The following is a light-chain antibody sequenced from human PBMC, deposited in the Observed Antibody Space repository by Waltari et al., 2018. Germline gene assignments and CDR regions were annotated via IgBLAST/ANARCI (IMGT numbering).Light chain of an antibody. J-gene: IGLJ3*02. CDR3: SSYRSSSTLGV. Sequence: QSALTQPASVSGSPGQSITISCTGTSSDVGGYDFVSWYQHHPGNAPKLMIYEVSHRPSAASNRFSGSKSGNTASLTSSGLQAEDEANYYCSSYRSSSTLGVFGGGTKLTVL. V-gene: IGLV2-14*01. CDR2: EVS. CDR1: SSDVGGYDF.